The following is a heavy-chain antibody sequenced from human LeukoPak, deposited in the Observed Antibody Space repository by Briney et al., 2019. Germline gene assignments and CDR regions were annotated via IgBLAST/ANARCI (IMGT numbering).Heavy chain of an antibody. CDR1: GYTFTSYA. D-gene: IGHD6-19*01. CDR2: INTNTGNP. J-gene: IGHJ3*02. CDR3: ARAGVGSGWYRGRAFDI. V-gene: IGHV7-4-1*02. Sequence: ASVKVSCKASGYTFTSYAMNWVRQAPGQGLEWMGWINTNTGNPTYAQGFTGRFVFSLDTSVSTAYLQISSLKAEDTAVYYCARAGVGSGWYRGRAFDIWGQGTMVTVSS.